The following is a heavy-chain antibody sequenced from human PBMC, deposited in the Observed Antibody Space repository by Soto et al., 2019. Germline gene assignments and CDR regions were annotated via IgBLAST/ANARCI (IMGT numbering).Heavy chain of an antibody. CDR1: GFTVSSNY. CDR3: ARVGYCYDSSGYYYADAFDI. J-gene: IGHJ3*02. Sequence: PRGSLRLSCAASGFTVSSNYLSLVRHAPRKALEWVSFIYSGGSTYYADSVKGRFTISRDNSKNTLYLQMNSLRAEDTAVYYCARVGYCYDSSGYYYADAFDISGQGTMVTVSS. V-gene: IGHV3-53*01. CDR2: IYSGGST. D-gene: IGHD3-22*01.